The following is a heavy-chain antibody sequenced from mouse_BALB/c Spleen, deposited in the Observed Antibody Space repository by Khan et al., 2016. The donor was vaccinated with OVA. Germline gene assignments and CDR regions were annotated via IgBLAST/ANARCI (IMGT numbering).Heavy chain of an antibody. CDR1: GYTFTSYT. V-gene: IGHV1-4*01. CDR2: INPSNGYT. J-gene: IGHJ3*01. CDR3: VRDGADHRNDGWFAY. Sequence: VQLQQSGAELARPGASVKMSCKASGYTFTSYTIHWIKKRPGQGLEWIGYINPSNGYTNYNQKFKDKATLTTEKSSTKAYLQLSSLTSDDSAVYNCVRDGADHRNDGWFAYWGQGTLVTVSA. D-gene: IGHD2-14*01.